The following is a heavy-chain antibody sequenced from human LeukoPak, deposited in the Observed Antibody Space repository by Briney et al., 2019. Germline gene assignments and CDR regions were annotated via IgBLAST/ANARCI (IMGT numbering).Heavy chain of an antibody. D-gene: IGHD2-15*01. CDR1: GFTFSSYS. V-gene: IGHV3-23*01. Sequence: GGSLRLSCAASGFTFSSYSMNWVRQAPGKGLEWVSAISGSGGSTYYADSVKGRFTISRDNSKNTLYLQMNSLRAEDTAVYYCAKGRGVGYYFDYWGQGTLVTVSS. J-gene: IGHJ4*02. CDR2: ISGSGGST. CDR3: AKGRGVGYYFDY.